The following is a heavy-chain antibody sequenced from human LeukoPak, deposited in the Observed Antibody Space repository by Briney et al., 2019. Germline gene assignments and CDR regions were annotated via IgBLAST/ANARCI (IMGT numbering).Heavy chain of an antibody. J-gene: IGHJ4*02. D-gene: IGHD3-22*01. CDR2: ISAYNGNT. V-gene: IGHV1-18*01. CDR1: GYTFTSYG. Sequence: ASVKVSCKASGYTFTSYGISWVRQAPGQGLEWMGWISAYNGNTNYAQKLQGRVTMTTDTSTSTAYMELRSLRSDDTAVYYCARGKRTYYYDSSGYYTFDYWGQGTLVTVSS. CDR3: ARGKRTYYYDSSGYYTFDY.